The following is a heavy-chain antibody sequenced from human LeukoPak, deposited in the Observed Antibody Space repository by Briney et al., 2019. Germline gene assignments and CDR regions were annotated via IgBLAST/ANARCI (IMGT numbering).Heavy chain of an antibody. D-gene: IGHD6-19*01. CDR3: AKGGGWWGSGFDY. V-gene: IGHV4-34*01. CDR2: INHSGST. CDR1: GGSFSGYY. Sequence: SETLSLTCAVYGGSFSGYYWSWIRQPPGKGLEWIGEINHSGSTNYNPSLKSRVTISVGTSKNQFSLKLSSVTAADTAVYYCAKGGGWWGSGFDYWGQGTLVTVSS. J-gene: IGHJ4*02.